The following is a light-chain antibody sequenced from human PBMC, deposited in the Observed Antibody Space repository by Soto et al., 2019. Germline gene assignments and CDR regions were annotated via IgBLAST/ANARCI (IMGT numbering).Light chain of an antibody. CDR2: AAS. V-gene: IGKV1-39*01. CDR3: QQSYSSPWT. CDR1: QNIRNY. J-gene: IGKJ1*01. Sequence: DIQMTQSPSSLSASVRDSVTITCRASQNIRNYLNWYQQKPGRAPKILIYAASSLQSGVPSRFSGGGSGTDFTLTITSLQPEDFATYYCQQSYSSPWTFGQGTRWIS.